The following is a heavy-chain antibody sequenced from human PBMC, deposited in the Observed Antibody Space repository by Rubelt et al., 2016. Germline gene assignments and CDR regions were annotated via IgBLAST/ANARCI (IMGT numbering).Heavy chain of an antibody. CDR1: GGSISSSSYY. D-gene: IGHD2-15*01. CDR3: ARGGRILANWFDP. CDR2: IYYSGST. Sequence: QLQLQESGPGLVKPSETLSLTCTVSGGSISSSSYYWGWIRQPPGKGLEWIGSIYYSGSTYYNPSLKSRVTISVDTSKNQFSLRLSSVTAADTAVYYCARGGRILANWFDPWGQGTLVTVSS. J-gene: IGHJ5*02. V-gene: IGHV4-39*01.